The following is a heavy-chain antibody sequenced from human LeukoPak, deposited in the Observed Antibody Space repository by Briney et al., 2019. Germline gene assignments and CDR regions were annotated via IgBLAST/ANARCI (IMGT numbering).Heavy chain of an antibody. CDR3: AREYYDILTGYIDY. D-gene: IGHD3-9*01. V-gene: IGHV3-23*01. CDR1: GFTFRSHA. Sequence: PGGSLRLSCVGSGFTFRSHAMSWVHQAPEKGLEFVSGIYENGGTTYYADSVKGRFTISRDDSKNTLYLQMNSLRAEDTAVYYCAREYYDILTGYIDYWGQGTLVTVSS. J-gene: IGHJ4*02. CDR2: IYENGGTT.